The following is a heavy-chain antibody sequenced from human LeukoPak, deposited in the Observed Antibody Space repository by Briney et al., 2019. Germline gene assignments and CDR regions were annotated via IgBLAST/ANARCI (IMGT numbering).Heavy chain of an antibody. CDR1: GFTFSSYA. CDR2: ISGSGGST. V-gene: IGHV3-23*01. D-gene: IGHD3-10*01. CDR3: AKSRYYGSGSYPFDP. J-gene: IGHJ5*02. Sequence: GGSLRLSCAASGFTFSSYAMSWVRQAPGKGLEWFSAISGSGGSTYYADSVKGRFTISRDNSKNTLYLQMNSLRAEDTAVYYCAKSRYYGSGSYPFDPWGQGTLVTVSS.